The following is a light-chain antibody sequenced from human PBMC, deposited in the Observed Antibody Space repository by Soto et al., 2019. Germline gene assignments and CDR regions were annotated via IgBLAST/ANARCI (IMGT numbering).Light chain of an antibody. CDR2: KAS. J-gene: IGKJ2*01. Sequence: DIQMTQSPSTLSASVGDRVTITCRASQTINSWLAWYQQKPGKAPRLLIYKASSLESGVPSRFSGSGSGTEFTLTISSLQPDDFATYYCQQYNSVPYTFGQETK. CDR1: QTINSW. V-gene: IGKV1-5*03. CDR3: QQYNSVPYT.